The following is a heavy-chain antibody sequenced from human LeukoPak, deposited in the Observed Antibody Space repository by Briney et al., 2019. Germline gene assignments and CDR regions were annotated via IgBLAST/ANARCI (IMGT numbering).Heavy chain of an antibody. V-gene: IGHV3-49*04. CDR1: GFTFRDYG. D-gene: IGHD2/OR15-2a*01. CDR2: TRSKIYGGAP. Sequence: PGGTLRLSCLTSGFTFRDYGLCWVRQAPGMGLEWVSFTRSKIYGGAPEYAASVRGRFSVSRDDDESIAYLQMNNLESEDTAVYYCARGQTVSGAKYYFDFWSPGTLVAVSS. CDR3: ARGQTVSGAKYYFDF. J-gene: IGHJ4*02.